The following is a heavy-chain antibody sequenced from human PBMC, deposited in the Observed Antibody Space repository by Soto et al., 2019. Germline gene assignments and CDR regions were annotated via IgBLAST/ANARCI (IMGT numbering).Heavy chain of an antibody. J-gene: IGHJ4*02. V-gene: IGHV3-23*01. Sequence: EVQLLESGGGLAQAGGSLRLSCAASGFNFRIYAMNWVRQAPGKGLEWVSVMIGDGTSWDYADSVRGRFTISRDNSKNPLYLQMTSLRAEDTAVYYCAKDLRPDGRYDLDYWGQGTLVTVSS. CDR2: MIGDGTSW. CDR3: AKDLRPDGRYDLDY. D-gene: IGHD1-26*01. CDR1: GFNFRIYA.